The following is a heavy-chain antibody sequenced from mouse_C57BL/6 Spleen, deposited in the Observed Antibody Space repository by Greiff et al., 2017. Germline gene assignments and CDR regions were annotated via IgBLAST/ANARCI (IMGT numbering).Heavy chain of an antibody. CDR1: GYAFSSYW. J-gene: IGHJ2*01. Sequence: QVHVKQSGAELVKPGASVKISCKASGYAFSSYWMNWVKQRPGKGLEWIGQIYPGDGDTNYNGKFKGKATLTADKSSSTAYMQLSSLTSEDSAVYFCARRGYGSSYHYWGQGTTLTVSS. V-gene: IGHV1-80*01. CDR2: IYPGDGDT. D-gene: IGHD1-1*01. CDR3: ARRGYGSSYHY.